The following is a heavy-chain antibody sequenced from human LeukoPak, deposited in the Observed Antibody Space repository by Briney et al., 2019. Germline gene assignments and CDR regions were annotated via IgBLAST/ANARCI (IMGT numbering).Heavy chain of an antibody. Sequence: PGGSLRLSCAASGFTFSSYTMSWVRQAPGKGLEWVSAISGSGGTPYYADSVKGRFTISRDNSKNTLYLQMNSLRVEDTAIYYCVKDRPTWPIDYWGQGTLVTVSS. CDR3: VKDRPTWPIDY. CDR1: GFTFSSYT. D-gene: IGHD5-12*01. CDR2: ISGSGGTP. V-gene: IGHV3-23*01. J-gene: IGHJ4*02.